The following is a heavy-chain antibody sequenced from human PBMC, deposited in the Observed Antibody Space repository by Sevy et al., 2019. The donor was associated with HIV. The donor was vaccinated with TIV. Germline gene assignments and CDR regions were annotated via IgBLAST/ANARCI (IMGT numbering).Heavy chain of an antibody. J-gene: IGHJ3*02. CDR1: GGSIGNYY. V-gene: IGHV4-59*01. CDR2: ISYSGST. Sequence: SETLSLTCTVSGGSIGNYYWSWIRQPPGKGLEWIGYISYSGSTNYNPSLKSRVTISVDTSKNQFFLRLRSMTAADTAVFYCARYELGAFDIWGQGTMVTVSS. CDR3: ARYELGAFDI. D-gene: IGHD7-27*01.